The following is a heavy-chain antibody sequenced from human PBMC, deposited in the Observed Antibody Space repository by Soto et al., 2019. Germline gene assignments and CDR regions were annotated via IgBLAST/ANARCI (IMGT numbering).Heavy chain of an antibody. J-gene: IGHJ3*02. V-gene: IGHV4-39*01. D-gene: IGHD5-18*01. CDR1: GGSISSSSYY. CDR2: IYYSGST. CDR3: ARRVQLWSSPFDAFDI. Sequence: SETLSLTCTVSGGSISSSSYYWGWIRQPPGKGLEWIGSIYYSGSTYYNPSLKSRVTISVDTSKNQFSLKLSSVTAADTAVYYCARRVQLWSSPFDAFDIWGQGTMVTVSS.